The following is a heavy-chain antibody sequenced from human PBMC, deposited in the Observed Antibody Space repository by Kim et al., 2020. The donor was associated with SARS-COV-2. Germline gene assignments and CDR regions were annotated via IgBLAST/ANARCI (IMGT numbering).Heavy chain of an antibody. CDR3: AKGVINRGFDY. J-gene: IGHJ4*02. Sequence: GGSLRVSCVASGFTFSTSPMGWVRQAPGKGLEWVSRISWDGTRTYYADSVKGRVTMSSDKSKNMLYLHMNSLRVEDTAVYYCAKGVINRGFDYWGQGT. CDR1: GFTFSTSP. D-gene: IGHD2-21*01. CDR2: ISWDGTRT. V-gene: IGHV3-23*01.